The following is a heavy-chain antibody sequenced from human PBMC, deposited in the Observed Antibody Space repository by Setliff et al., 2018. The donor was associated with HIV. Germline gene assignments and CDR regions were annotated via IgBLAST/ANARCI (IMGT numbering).Heavy chain of an antibody. CDR2: IIPLYGVA. D-gene: IGHD2-15*01. Sequence: PSVKVSCKASGGTSCSYVISWVRQAPGQGPEWMGGIIPLYGVANYAQKFQGRVTITTDESTSTAYRELSSLRSEDTAVYYCALPYCGGGNCWSSACLPPAGWFDPWGQGTLVTVSS. CDR1: GGTSCSYV. J-gene: IGHJ5*02. V-gene: IGHV1-69*05. CDR3: ALPYCGGGNCWSSACLPPAGWFDP.